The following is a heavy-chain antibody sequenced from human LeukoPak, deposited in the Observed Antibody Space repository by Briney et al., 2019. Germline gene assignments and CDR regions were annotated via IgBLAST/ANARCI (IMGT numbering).Heavy chain of an antibody. CDR1: GGSITRYY. Sequence: SETLSLTCTVSGGSITRYYWSWIRRPPGKGLEWIGYISYSGGTDYNPSLKGRLTISMDTSKSQFSLKLSSMTAADSATYYCARPYDTSGYFYALDVWGQGTMVTVAA. CDR2: ISYSGGT. D-gene: IGHD3-22*01. CDR3: ARPYDTSGYFYALDV. J-gene: IGHJ3*01. V-gene: IGHV4-59*08.